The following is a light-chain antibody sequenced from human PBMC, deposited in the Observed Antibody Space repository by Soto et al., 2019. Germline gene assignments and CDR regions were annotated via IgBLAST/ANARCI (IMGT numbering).Light chain of an antibody. CDR2: QIS. Sequence: DVVLTQTPLSSPVTLGQPASISCRSSQSLVYSDGNTYLSWLQQRPGQPPRLLIYQISNRFSGVRDRFSGSGEGTDFTLKISRVEAEDVGVYYCMQFAHFPRTFGQGTKVEIK. CDR3: MQFAHFPRT. V-gene: IGKV2-24*01. J-gene: IGKJ1*01. CDR1: QSLVYSDGNTY.